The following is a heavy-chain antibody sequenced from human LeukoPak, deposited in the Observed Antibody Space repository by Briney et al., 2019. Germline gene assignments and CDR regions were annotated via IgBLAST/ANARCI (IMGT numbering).Heavy chain of an antibody. V-gene: IGHV3-21*01. D-gene: IGHD6-19*01. J-gene: IGHJ4*02. CDR1: GFTFSSYS. CDR2: ISSSSSYI. Sequence: GGSLRLSCAASGFTFSSYSMNWVRQASGKGLEWVSSISSSSSYIYYADSVKGRFTLSRDNAKTSLYLHMNSLRAEDTAVYYCARDLRGHSSGWYDYWGQGTLVTVSS. CDR3: ARDLRGHSSGWYDY.